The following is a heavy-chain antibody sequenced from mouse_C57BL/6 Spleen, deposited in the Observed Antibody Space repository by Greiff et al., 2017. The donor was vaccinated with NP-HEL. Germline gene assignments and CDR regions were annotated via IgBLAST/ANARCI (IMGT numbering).Heavy chain of an antibody. J-gene: IGHJ2*01. D-gene: IGHD1-1*01. CDR1: GYTFTSYW. CDR3: AREGYYGSSYDY. CDR2: IYPSDSET. Sequence: VQLQQPGAELVRPGSSVKLSCKASGYTFTSYWMDWVKQRPGQGLEWIGNIYPSDSETHYNQKFKDKATLTVDKSSSTAYMQLSSLTSEDSAVDYCAREGYYGSSYDYWGQGTTLTVSS. V-gene: IGHV1-61*01.